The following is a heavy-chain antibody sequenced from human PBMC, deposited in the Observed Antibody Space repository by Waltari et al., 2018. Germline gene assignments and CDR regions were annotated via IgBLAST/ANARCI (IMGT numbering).Heavy chain of an antibody. CDR3: ARDGGFDF. D-gene: IGHD2-15*01. CDR1: FIDYY. J-gene: IGHJ4*02. V-gene: IGHV1-2*02. CDR2: SNPSSGGA. Sequence: FIDYYMQWVREAPRQGLEWMGWSNPSSGGAKYAQNFQGRFAMTRDTYIRTVYIELSRLTYDDTAMYYCARDGGFDFWGQGTLVSVSS.